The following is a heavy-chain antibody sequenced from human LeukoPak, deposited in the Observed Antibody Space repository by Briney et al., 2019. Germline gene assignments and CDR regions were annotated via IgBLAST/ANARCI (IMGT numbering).Heavy chain of an antibody. CDR1: GFTFSSYA. V-gene: IGHV3-21*01. D-gene: IGHD6-19*01. Sequence: GGSLRLSCAASGFTFSSYAMHWVRQAPGKGLEWVSSISTGSTYIYYADAVKGRFTISRDNAKNSLYLQMNSLRAEDTAVYYCATGGLYSSGDYWGQGTLVTVSS. J-gene: IGHJ4*02. CDR2: ISTGSTYI. CDR3: ATGGLYSSGDY.